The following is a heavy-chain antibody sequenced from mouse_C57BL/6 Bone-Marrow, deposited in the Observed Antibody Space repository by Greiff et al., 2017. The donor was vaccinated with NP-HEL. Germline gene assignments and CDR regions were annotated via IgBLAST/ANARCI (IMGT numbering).Heavy chain of an antibody. J-gene: IGHJ4*01. D-gene: IGHD1-1*01. Sequence: EVQLQQPGPELVKPGASVKISCKASGYSFTDYYMNWVKQSNGKSLEWIGVINPNYGTTSYNQKFKGKATLTVDQSSSTAYMQLNSLTSEDSAVYYGANAVVAPYYYAMDYWCRGTSVTVSA. CDR2: INPNYGTT. CDR1: GYSFTDYY. V-gene: IGHV1-39*01. CDR3: ANAVVAPYYYAMDY.